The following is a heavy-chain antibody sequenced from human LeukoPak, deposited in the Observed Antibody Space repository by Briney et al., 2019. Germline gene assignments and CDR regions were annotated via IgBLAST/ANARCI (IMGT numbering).Heavy chain of an antibody. D-gene: IGHD5-12*01. Sequence: GGSLRLSCAASGFTFSSYAMHWVRQAPGKGLEWVAVIWYDGSNKYYADSVKGRFTISRDNSKNTLYLQMNSLRAEDTAVYYCARDRSRLRFGSNWFDPWGQGTLVTVSS. CDR3: ARDRSRLRFGSNWFDP. V-gene: IGHV3-33*08. J-gene: IGHJ5*02. CDR2: IWYDGSNK. CDR1: GFTFSSYA.